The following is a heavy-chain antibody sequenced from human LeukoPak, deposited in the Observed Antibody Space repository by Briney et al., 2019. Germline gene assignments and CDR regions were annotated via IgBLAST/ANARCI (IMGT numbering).Heavy chain of an antibody. Sequence: SETLSLTCTVSGGSISTLYWSWIRQPPGKGLEWIGYIYFSGSTSYNPSLKSRVTISVDRSKNQFSLKLSSVAAADTAVYYCARSYDTNFDYWGQGTLVTVSS. D-gene: IGHD3-3*01. J-gene: IGHJ4*02. CDR1: GGSISTLY. CDR2: IYFSGST. V-gene: IGHV4-59*01. CDR3: ARSYDTNFDY.